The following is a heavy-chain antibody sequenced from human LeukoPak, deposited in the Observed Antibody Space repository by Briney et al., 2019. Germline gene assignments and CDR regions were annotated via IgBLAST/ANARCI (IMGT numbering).Heavy chain of an antibody. CDR3: ANDRYSSSWSSY. J-gene: IGHJ4*02. D-gene: IGHD6-13*01. CDR1: GFTVSSNY. V-gene: IGHV3-53*01. Sequence: GGSLRLSCAASGFTVSSNYMSWVRQAPGKGLEWVSIIYSGGSTFYADSVKGRFTISRDNSKNTLYLQMNSLRAEDTAVYYCANDRYSSSWSSYWGQGTLVTVSS. CDR2: IYSGGST.